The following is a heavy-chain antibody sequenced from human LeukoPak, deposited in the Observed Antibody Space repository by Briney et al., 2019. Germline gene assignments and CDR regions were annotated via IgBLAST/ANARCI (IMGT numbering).Heavy chain of an antibody. D-gene: IGHD2-15*01. J-gene: IGHJ4*02. CDR2: ISYDGRNK. V-gene: IGHV3-30*04. CDR1: GFTFSSYA. Sequence: GGSLRLSCAASGFTFSSYAMHWVRQAPGKGLEWVAVISYDGRNKYYADSVKGRFTISRDNSKNTLYLQMNSLRAEDTAVYYCARDAVPLSRGGSNSYLFDYWGQGTLVTVSS. CDR3: ARDAVPLSRGGSNSYLFDY.